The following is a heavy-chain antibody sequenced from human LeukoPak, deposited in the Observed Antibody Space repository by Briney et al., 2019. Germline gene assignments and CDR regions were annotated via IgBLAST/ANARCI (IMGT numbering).Heavy chain of an antibody. CDR3: ARVRVDIVATTYYYYGMDV. CDR2: IYYSGST. CDR1: GGSISSAGYY. V-gene: IGHV4-31*03. Sequence: SQTLSLTCTVSGGSISSAGYYWSWIRQHPGKGLEWIGYIYYSGSTYYNPSLKSRVTISVDTSKNQFSLKLSSVTAADTAVYYCARVRVDIVATTYYYYGMDVWGQGTTVTVSS. J-gene: IGHJ6*02. D-gene: IGHD5-12*01.